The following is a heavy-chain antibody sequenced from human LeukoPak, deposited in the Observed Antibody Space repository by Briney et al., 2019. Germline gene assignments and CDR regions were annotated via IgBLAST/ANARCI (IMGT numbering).Heavy chain of an antibody. V-gene: IGHV4-59*11. D-gene: IGHD3-3*01. CDR1: GGSISSHY. Sequence: SETLSLTCTVSGGSISSHYWSWIRQPPGKGLEWIGYIYYSGSTNYNPSLKSRVTISVDTSKNQFSLKLSSVTAADTAVYYCARGTGDYDFWSGYYTHRYYYYYYMDVWGKGTTVAVSS. CDR3: ARGTGDYDFWSGYYTHRYYYYYYMDV. J-gene: IGHJ6*03. CDR2: IYYSGST.